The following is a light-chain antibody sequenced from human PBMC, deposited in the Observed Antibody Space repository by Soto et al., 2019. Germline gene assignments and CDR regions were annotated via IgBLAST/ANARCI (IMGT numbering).Light chain of an antibody. CDR2: DVS. V-gene: IGLV2-14*03. CDR1: TSDFGDNNY. Sequence: QSVLTQPASVSGSPGQSITISCTGATSDFGDNNYVSWYQQHPGKAPKLMIYDVSNRPSGVSDRFSGSKSGNTASLTISGLQAEDEADYYCCSYTISTTMVFGGGTQLTVL. CDR3: CSYTISTTMV. J-gene: IGLJ2*01.